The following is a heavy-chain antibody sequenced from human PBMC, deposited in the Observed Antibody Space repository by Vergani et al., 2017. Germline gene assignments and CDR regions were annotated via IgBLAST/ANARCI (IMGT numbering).Heavy chain of an antibody. Sequence: QVQLQESGPGLVKPSQTLSLTCTVSGGSISSGDYYWSWIRQPPGKGLEWIGYIYYRWSTYYNPYLKSRVTISVDTSKNQFSLKLSSVTAADTAVYYCARSVGYSSSWCDYWGQGTLVTVSS. CDR2: IYYRWST. D-gene: IGHD6-13*01. V-gene: IGHV4-30-4*08. CDR3: ARSVGYSSSWCDY. J-gene: IGHJ4*02. CDR1: GGSISSGDYY.